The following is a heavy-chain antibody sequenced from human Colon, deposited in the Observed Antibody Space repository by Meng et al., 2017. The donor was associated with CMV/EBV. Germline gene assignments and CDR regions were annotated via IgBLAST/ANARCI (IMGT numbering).Heavy chain of an antibody. Sequence: QVQVVKSGTEVKKPGASVKVSGKTSGYTFSDYHIHWVRQAPGQGLEWMGWINSNSGATDYAQKFQGRFTMTRDTSITTVYMELSSLRSDDTAVYYCARDPSGSRVPFDYWGQGSLVTVSS. J-gene: IGHJ4*02. CDR1: GYTFSDYH. V-gene: IGHV1-2*02. CDR3: ARDPSGSRVPFDY. D-gene: IGHD1-26*01. CDR2: INSNSGAT.